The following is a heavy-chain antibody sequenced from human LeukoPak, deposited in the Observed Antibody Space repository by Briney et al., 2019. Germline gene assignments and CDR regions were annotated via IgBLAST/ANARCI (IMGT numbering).Heavy chain of an antibody. V-gene: IGHV3-30*04. J-gene: IGHJ5*02. CDR3: ARDWASSAWCNWFGP. CDR2: ISYDGGST. D-gene: IGHD6-13*01. CDR1: GFTLSSSSYG. Sequence: GRSLRLSCAASGFTLSSSSYGMHWVRQAPGKGLEWVAMISYDGGSTYYADSVKGRFIISRDSSNNAVYLQMNSLRTEDSAVYYCARDWASSAWCNWFGPWGQGTRVTVSS.